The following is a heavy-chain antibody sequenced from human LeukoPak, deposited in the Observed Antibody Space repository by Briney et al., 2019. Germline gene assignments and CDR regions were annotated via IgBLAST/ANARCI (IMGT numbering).Heavy chain of an antibody. D-gene: IGHD5-12*01. J-gene: IGHJ4*02. CDR3: AKEGYSGWDRNFDY. V-gene: IGHV3-23*01. Sequence: PGGALRLSCAASGFTFSSYAMSWVRQAPGKGLEGVSAISGSGGSTYYADSVKGRFTISRDNSKNTLYLQMNSLRAEDTAVYYCAKEGYSGWDRNFDYWGQGTLVTVSS. CDR2: ISGSGGST. CDR1: GFTFSSYA.